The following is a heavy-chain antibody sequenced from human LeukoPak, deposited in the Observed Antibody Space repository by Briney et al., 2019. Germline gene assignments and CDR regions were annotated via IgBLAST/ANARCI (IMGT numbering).Heavy chain of an antibody. D-gene: IGHD3-22*01. J-gene: IGHJ4*02. Sequence: RPSETLSLTCTVSGGSISSSSYYWGWIRQPPGMGLEWIGSIYYSGNTYYNPSLKSRVTISVDTSKNQFSLKLSPLTAANTAFYYCARKCQDYYDSSGYFYYFDYWGQGTLVTVSS. CDR2: IYYSGNT. V-gene: IGHV4-39*01. CDR1: GGSISSSSYY. CDR3: ARKCQDYYDSSGYFYYFDY.